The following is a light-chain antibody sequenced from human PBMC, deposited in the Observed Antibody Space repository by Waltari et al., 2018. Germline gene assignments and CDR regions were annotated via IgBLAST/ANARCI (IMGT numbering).Light chain of an antibody. CDR1: SRDVGGFNF. CDR2: DVG. V-gene: IGLV2-14*03. CDR3: CSYTRSGSLV. Sequence: QSALTQPASVSGSPGQSTSTPCTGTSRDVGGFNFVSWYQRLPGKAPKLIIYDVGNRPSGVSNRFSGSKSGNTASLIISGLQADDEADYYCCSYTRSGSLVFGGGTKLTVL. J-gene: IGLJ2*01.